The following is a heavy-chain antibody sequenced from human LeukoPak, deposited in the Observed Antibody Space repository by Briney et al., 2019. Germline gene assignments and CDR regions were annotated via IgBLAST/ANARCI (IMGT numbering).Heavy chain of an antibody. V-gene: IGHV4-38-2*02. CDR1: GYSISSGYY. D-gene: IGHD4-23*01. J-gene: IGHJ4*02. CDR3: AREDYGGNSGDY. CDR2: IYHSGST. Sequence: PSETLSLTFTVSGYSISSGYYWGWIRQPPGKGLEWIGSIYHSGSTYYNPSLKSRVTISVDTSKNQFSLKLSSVTAADTAVYYCAREDYGGNSGDYWGQGTLVTVSS.